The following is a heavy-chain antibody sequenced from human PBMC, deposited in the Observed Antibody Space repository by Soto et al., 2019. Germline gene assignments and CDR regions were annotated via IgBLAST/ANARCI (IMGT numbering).Heavy chain of an antibody. CDR1: GFTFSSYA. CDR3: ARGHYGRDY. Sequence: GGSLRLCCAASGFTFSSYAMSWVRQAPGKGLEWVSAIGGNAINTFYADSVKGRFTISRDNSKNTLYLQMNSLRAEDTAVYYCARGHYGRDYWGQGTLVTVSS. J-gene: IGHJ4*02. D-gene: IGHD4-17*01. CDR2: IGGNAINT. V-gene: IGHV3-23*01.